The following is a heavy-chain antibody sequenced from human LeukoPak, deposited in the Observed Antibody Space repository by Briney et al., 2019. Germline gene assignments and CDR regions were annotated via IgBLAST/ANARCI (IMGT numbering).Heavy chain of an antibody. CDR1: GGSISPYY. Sequence: KPSETLSLTCTVSGGSISPYYWSWIRQPPGKDLEGIAFIFYSGSTHSNPSLTSRVTISVDTSKNQFSLKLTSVTAADTAVYYCARHSVASPHYFDYWGQGALVTVSS. CDR3: ARHSVASPHYFDY. V-gene: IGHV4-59*08. CDR2: IFYSGST. D-gene: IGHD5/OR15-5a*01. J-gene: IGHJ4*02.